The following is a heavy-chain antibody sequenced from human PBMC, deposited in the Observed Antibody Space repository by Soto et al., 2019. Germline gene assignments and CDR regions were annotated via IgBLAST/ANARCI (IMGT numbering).Heavy chain of an antibody. V-gene: IGHV4-39*01. J-gene: IGHJ3*02. Sequence: PSETLSLTCTVSGGSISSSSYYWGWIRQPPGKGLEWIGSIYYSGSTYYNPSLKSRVTISVDTSKNQFSLKLSSVTAADTAVYYCARWRDIVLMVYAIPTGAFDIWGQGTMVTVSS. D-gene: IGHD2-8*01. CDR2: IYYSGST. CDR3: ARWRDIVLMVYAIPTGAFDI. CDR1: GGSISSSSYY.